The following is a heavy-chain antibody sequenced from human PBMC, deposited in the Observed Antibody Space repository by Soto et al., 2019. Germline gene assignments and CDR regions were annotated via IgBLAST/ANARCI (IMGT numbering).Heavy chain of an antibody. CDR3: ARDDHGDYAYYY. Sequence: SETLSLTCTVSGGSISSCGYYWSWIRQHPGKGLEWIGYIYYSGSTYYNPSLKSRVTISVDTSKNQFSLKLSSVTAADTAVYYCARDDHGDYAYYYWGQGTLVTVSA. J-gene: IGHJ4*02. V-gene: IGHV4-31*03. D-gene: IGHD4-17*01. CDR2: IYYSGST. CDR1: GGSISSCGYY.